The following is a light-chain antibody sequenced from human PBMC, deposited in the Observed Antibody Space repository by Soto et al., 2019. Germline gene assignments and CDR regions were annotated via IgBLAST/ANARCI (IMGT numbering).Light chain of an antibody. V-gene: IGKV1-5*01. CDR3: QHYNSYWWT. CDR1: QSISRW. CDR2: DAS. Sequence: DVQMTQSPSTLSASVGDRVTITCRASQSISRWLAWHQQKPGKAPKLLIYDASSLESGVPSRFSGSGSGTKFTLTISSLQPDDFATYYCQHYNSYWWTFGQGTKVDIK. J-gene: IGKJ1*01.